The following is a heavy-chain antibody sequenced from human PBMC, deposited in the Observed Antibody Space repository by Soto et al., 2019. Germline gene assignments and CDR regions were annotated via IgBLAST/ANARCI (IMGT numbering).Heavy chain of an antibody. CDR2: ISAYNGNT. D-gene: IGHD2-15*01. Sequence: GASVKVSCKASGYTFTSYGISWVRQAPGQGLEWMGWISAYNGNTNYAQKLQGRVTMTTDTSTSTAYMELRSLRSDDTAVYYCARDSGYCNPCVSYPGYYYYRLAGWGQGTTGTVP. J-gene: IGHJ6*02. CDR1: GYTFTSYG. V-gene: IGHV1-18*01. CDR3: ARDSGYCNPCVSYPGYYYYRLAG.